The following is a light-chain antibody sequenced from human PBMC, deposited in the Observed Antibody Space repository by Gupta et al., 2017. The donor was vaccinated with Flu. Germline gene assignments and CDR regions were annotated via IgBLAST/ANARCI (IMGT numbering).Light chain of an antibody. CDR3: CSFSGSNILVL. CDR1: SSDVGSYDL. CDR2: EGT. V-gene: IGLV2-23*01. J-gene: IGLJ2*01. Sequence: QSALTQPASVSGSPGQSITISCTGTSSDVGSYDLVSWYQQHPGKAPKLMIYEGTKRPSGVSNRFSGSKSGNTASLTISGLQAEDEADYYCCSFSGSNILVLFGGGTKLTVL.